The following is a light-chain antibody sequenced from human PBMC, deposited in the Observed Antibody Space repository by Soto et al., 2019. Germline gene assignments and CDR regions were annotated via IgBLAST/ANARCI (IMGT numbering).Light chain of an antibody. J-gene: IGKJ1*01. Sequence: EIVMTQSPATLSVSPGERATLSCRASQSIGSHLAWYQQKPGQGPRLLIYDASTRATGISARFSGSGSGTEFTLTISSLQSEDFAVYYCQQYYHWRTFGQGTKVE. CDR1: QSIGSH. CDR2: DAS. V-gene: IGKV3-15*01. CDR3: QQYYHWRT.